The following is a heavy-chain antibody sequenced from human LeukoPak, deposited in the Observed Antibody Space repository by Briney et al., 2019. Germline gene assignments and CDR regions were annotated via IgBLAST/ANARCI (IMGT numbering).Heavy chain of an antibody. CDR1: GFTFSTYG. V-gene: IGHV3-30*03. CDR3: AREATNGVLDY. Sequence: GGSPRLSCAASGFTFSTYGMHWVRQAPGKGLEWVAVISYDGSNKYYADSVKGRFTISRDNSKNTLYLQMNSLRAEDTALYYCAREATNGVLDYWGQGTLVTVSS. D-gene: IGHD2-8*01. J-gene: IGHJ4*02. CDR2: ISYDGSNK.